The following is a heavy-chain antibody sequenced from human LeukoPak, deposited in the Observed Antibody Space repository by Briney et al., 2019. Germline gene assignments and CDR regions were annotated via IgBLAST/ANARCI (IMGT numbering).Heavy chain of an antibody. CDR2: ISAYNGNT. D-gene: IGHD4-17*01. CDR1: GYTFTSYG. V-gene: IGHV1-18*01. J-gene: IGHJ4*02. Sequence: ASVKVSCKASGYTFTSYGISWVRQAPGQGLEWMGWISAYNGNTNYAQKSQGRVTMTRNTSISTAYMELSSLRSEDTAVYYCAVTTTVIADYWGKGTLVTVSS. CDR3: AVTTTVIADY.